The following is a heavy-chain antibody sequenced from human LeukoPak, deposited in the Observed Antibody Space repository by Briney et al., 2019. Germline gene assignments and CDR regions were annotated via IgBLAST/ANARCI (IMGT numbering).Heavy chain of an antibody. V-gene: IGHV4-59*11. Sequence: PSETLSLTCTVCGGSISSHYWSWMRQPPGKGLEWIGYIYYSGSTNYNPSLKSRVTISVDTSKNQFSLKLSSVTAADTAVYYCARGSSGYFSGFDYWGQGTLVTVSS. CDR1: GGSISSHY. D-gene: IGHD3-22*01. CDR2: IYYSGST. J-gene: IGHJ4*02. CDR3: ARGSSGYFSGFDY.